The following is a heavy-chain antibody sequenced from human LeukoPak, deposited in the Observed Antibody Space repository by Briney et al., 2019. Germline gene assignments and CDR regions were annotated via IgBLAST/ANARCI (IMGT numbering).Heavy chain of an antibody. D-gene: IGHD3-10*01. J-gene: IGHJ5*02. CDR1: GYTFTSYD. Sequence: ASVTVSCKASGYTFTSYDINWVRQATGQGLEWMGWMNPNSGNTGYAQKFQGRVTITRNTSISTAYMELSSLRSEDTAVYYCARAVYYGSGSYYGTNWFDPWGQGTLVTVSS. CDR2: MNPNSGNT. V-gene: IGHV1-8*03. CDR3: ARAVYYGSGSYYGTNWFDP.